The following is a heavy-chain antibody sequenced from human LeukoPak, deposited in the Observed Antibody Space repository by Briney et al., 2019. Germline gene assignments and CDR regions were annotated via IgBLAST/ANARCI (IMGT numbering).Heavy chain of an antibody. J-gene: IGHJ4*02. V-gene: IGHV4-30-2*01. Sequence: PSQTLSLTCTVSGGSISSGGYYWSWIRQPPGKGLEWIGYIYHSGSTYYNPSLKSRVTISVDRSKNQFSLKLSSVTAADTAVYYCASSSMGLGYWGQGTLVTVSS. CDR1: GGSISSGGYY. CDR3: ASSSMGLGY. CDR2: IYHSGST. D-gene: IGHD2/OR15-2a*01.